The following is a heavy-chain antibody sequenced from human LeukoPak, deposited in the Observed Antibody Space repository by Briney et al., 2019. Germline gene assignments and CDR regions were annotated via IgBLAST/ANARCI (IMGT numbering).Heavy chain of an antibody. Sequence: PGGSLRLSCAASEFTFSSYAMHWVRQAPSKGLDWVAVISYDGSNKYYADSVKGRFTISRDNSKNTLYLQMNSLRTEDTAVYYCARDCDTSGYYYCGMDVWGQGTTVAVSS. V-gene: IGHV3-30-3*01. CDR2: ISYDGSNK. CDR1: EFTFSSYA. CDR3: ARDCDTSGYYYCGMDV. D-gene: IGHD3-22*01. J-gene: IGHJ6*02.